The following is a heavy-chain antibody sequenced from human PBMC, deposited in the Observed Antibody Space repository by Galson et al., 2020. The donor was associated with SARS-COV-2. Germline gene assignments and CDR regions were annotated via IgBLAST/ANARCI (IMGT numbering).Heavy chain of an antibody. CDR3: AKDPMVVAATSGYYYYYGMDV. J-gene: IGHJ6*02. Sequence: GGSLRLSCAASGFTFSSYGMHWVRQAPGKGLEWVAVIWYDGSNKYYADSVKGRFTISRDNSKNTLYLQMNSLRAEDTAVYYCAKDPMVVAATSGYYYYYGMDVWGQGTTVTVSS. D-gene: IGHD2-15*01. V-gene: IGHV3-33*06. CDR2: IWYDGSNK. CDR1: GFTFSSYG.